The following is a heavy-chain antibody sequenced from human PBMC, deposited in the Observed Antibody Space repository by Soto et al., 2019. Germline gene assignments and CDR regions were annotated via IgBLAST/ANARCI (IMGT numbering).Heavy chain of an antibody. V-gene: IGHV4-4*07. D-gene: IGHD3-16*01. CDR1: GASVTSYY. J-gene: IGHJ6*02. CDR2: IYTSGNT. Sequence: QVQLQGSDPRLLKPSETLSLTCTVSGASVTSYYWSWIRQPAGKGLDCIGRIYTSGNTDYNPSLKRRVTLALETSQNQVPLKLSSVTAADTAIYYCARDGVGPHGMDVWGQGTTVTVSS. CDR3: ARDGVGPHGMDV.